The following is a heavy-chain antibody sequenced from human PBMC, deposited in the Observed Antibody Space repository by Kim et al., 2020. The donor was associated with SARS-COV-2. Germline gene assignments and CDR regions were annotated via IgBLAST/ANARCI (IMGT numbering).Heavy chain of an antibody. J-gene: IGHJ4*02. CDR2: IKQDGSEK. CDR1: GFTFSSYW. CDR3: ARRRETVTTGGWYFDY. V-gene: IGHV3-7*01. Sequence: GGSLRLSCAASGFTFSSYWMSWVRQAPGKGLEWVANIKQDGSEKYYVDSVKGRFTISRDNAKNSLYLQMNSLRAEDTAVYYCARRRETVTTGGWYFDYWGQGTLVTVSS. D-gene: IGHD4-17*01.